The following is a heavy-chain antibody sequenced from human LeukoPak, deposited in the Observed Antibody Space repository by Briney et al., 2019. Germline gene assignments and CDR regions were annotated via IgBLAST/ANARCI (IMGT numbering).Heavy chain of an antibody. CDR3: AREDSSSLDY. CDR1: GFTFSSYS. D-gene: IGHD6-13*01. CDR2: ISGSSSYK. J-gene: IGHJ4*02. Sequence: GGSLRLSCAASGFTFSSYSMNWVRQAPGKGLEWVSSISGSSSYKYYVDSARDRFTVSRDNAKNSLYLQMNSLRAEDTAMYYCAREDSSSLDYWGQGTLVTVSA. V-gene: IGHV3-21*01.